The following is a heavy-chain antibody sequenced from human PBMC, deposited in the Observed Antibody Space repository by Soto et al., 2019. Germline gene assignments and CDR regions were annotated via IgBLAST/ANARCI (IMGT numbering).Heavy chain of an antibody. J-gene: IGHJ4*02. Sequence: GGSLRLSCAASGFTFSSYSMNWVRQAPGKGLEWVSYISSSSSTIYYADSVKGRFTISRDNAKNSLYLQMNSLRAEDTAVYYCARGRPLVDIVVVVAGLDYWGQGTLVTVSS. CDR3: ARGRPLVDIVVVVAGLDY. CDR2: ISSSSSTI. V-gene: IGHV3-48*01. D-gene: IGHD2-15*01. CDR1: GFTFSSYS.